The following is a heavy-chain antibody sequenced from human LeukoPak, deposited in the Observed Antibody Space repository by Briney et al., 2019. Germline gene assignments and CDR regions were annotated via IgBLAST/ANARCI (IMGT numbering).Heavy chain of an antibody. J-gene: IGHJ6*02. Sequence: SETLSLTCTVSGGSISSSTYYWGWIRQPPGKGLELIGSKYYSGNSCYNPSLKSRVSISVDTSKNQFSLKLSSVTAADTAVYYCARLYYYYGMDVWGQGTTVTVSS. CDR3: ARLYYYYGMDV. CDR2: KYYSGNS. V-gene: IGHV4-39*01. CDR1: GGSISSSTYY.